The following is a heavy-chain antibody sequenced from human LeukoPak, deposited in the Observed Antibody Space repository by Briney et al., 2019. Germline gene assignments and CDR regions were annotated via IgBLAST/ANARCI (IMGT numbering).Heavy chain of an antibody. Sequence: SETLSLTCTVSGGSISSYYWSWIRQPPGKGLEWIGYIYYSGSTNYNPSLKSRVTISVDTSKNQFSLKLSSVTAADTAVYYCARDPPTRPLYSSSWSTNGMDVWGQGTTVTVSS. V-gene: IGHV4-59*12. J-gene: IGHJ6*02. D-gene: IGHD6-13*01. CDR3: ARDPPTRPLYSSSWSTNGMDV. CDR2: IYYSGST. CDR1: GGSISSYY.